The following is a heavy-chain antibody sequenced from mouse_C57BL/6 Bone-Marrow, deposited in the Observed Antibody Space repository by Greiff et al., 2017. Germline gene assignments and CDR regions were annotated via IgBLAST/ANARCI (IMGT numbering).Heavy chain of an antibody. CDR2: IRNKANGSTT. CDR3: ARCKYDYDGYYAMDY. J-gene: IGHJ4*01. Sequence: EVKLVESGGGLVQPGGSLSLSCAASGFTFTDYYMSWVRQPPGKALEWLGFIRNKANGSTTEYSASVKGRFTISRDNAQSILYLQMNALRAEDTATYYCARCKYDYDGYYAMDYWGQGTSVTVSS. CDR1: GFTFTDYY. D-gene: IGHD2-4*01. V-gene: IGHV7-3*01.